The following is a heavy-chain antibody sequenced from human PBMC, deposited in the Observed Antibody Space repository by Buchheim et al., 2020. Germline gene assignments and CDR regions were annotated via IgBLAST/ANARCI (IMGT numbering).Heavy chain of an antibody. D-gene: IGHD6-13*01. Sequence: QVQLQQWGAGLLKPSETLSLTCAVYGGSFSGYYWSWIRQPPGKGLEWIGEINHSGSTNYSPSLKSRGTISVDTSKNQCSLKLSSVTAADTAVYYCARDRIAAAGTLRRRGVGRWFDPWGQGTL. CDR2: INHSGST. J-gene: IGHJ5*02. CDR3: ARDRIAAAGTLRRRGVGRWFDP. CDR1: GGSFSGYY. V-gene: IGHV4-34*01.